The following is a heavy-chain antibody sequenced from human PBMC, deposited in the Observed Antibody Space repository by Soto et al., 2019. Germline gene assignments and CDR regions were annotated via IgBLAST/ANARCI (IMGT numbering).Heavy chain of an antibody. Sequence: SETLSLTCTVSGDSISGYYWSWIRQPPGKGLEWIGNVYYSGGAKYNPSVKRRVSISVDTSKNQFSLNLSSVTAADTAVYYCTRDGDGRMTTNPYYYYGMDVWGPGITVTVS. J-gene: IGHJ6*02. CDR2: VYYSGGA. V-gene: IGHV4-59*01. D-gene: IGHD2-21*02. CDR1: GDSISGYY. CDR3: TRDGDGRMTTNPYYYYGMDV.